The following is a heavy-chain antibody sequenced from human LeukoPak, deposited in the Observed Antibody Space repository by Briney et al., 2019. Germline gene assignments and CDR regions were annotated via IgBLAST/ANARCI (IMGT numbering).Heavy chain of an antibody. Sequence: GGSLRLSCAASGFTFSSYEMNWVRQAPGKGLEWVSGISGRGASKYYADSVKGRFTISRDNSKNTVYLQMNSLRAEDTAVYYCGKGVVVEQDGTPFDYWGQGTLVTVSS. CDR1: GFTFSSYE. D-gene: IGHD2-15*01. CDR2: ISGRGASK. V-gene: IGHV3-23*01. CDR3: GKGVVVEQDGTPFDY. J-gene: IGHJ4*02.